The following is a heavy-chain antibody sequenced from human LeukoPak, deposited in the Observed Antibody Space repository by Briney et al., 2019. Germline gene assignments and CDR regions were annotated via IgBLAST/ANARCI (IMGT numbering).Heavy chain of an antibody. Sequence: SETLSLTCTVSGDSISSYYWSWIRQTPGKGLEWIGYIYYSGATNYNPSLKSRLTISLNTSKNQFSLKLRSVTVADTAVYYCARVKDPSYYYYYMHVWGKGTTVTVSS. CDR1: GDSISSYY. CDR3: ARVKDPSYYYYYMHV. CDR2: IYYSGAT. D-gene: IGHD2-15*01. V-gene: IGHV4-59*01. J-gene: IGHJ6*03.